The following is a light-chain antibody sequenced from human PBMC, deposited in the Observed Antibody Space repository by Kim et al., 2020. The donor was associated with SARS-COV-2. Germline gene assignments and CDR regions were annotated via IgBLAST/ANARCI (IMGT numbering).Light chain of an antibody. J-gene: IGLJ2*01. CDR2: YDS. CDR3: QVWDSTSDHRVV. Sequence: GQTARVSCGGTSVASNGVHWDRQKSGQSPVLIIYYDSVRPSGIPARCSGSNSGNTATLAISRVEAGDEADYYCQVWDSTSDHRVVFCGGTQLTVL. CDR1: SVASNG. V-gene: IGLV3-21*04.